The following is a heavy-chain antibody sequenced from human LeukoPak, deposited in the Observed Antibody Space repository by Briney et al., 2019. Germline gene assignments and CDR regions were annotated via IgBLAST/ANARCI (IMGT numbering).Heavy chain of an antibody. Sequence: GGSLRLSCAASGFTFSGSAMHWVRQASGKGLEWVGRIRSKANSYATAYAASVKGRFTISRDDSKNTAYLQMNSLKAEDTAVYYCTSREWELHGGRTWGQGTLVTVSS. J-gene: IGHJ5*02. CDR3: TSREWELHGGRT. CDR2: IRSKANSYAT. CDR1: GFTFSGSA. V-gene: IGHV3-73*01. D-gene: IGHD1-26*01.